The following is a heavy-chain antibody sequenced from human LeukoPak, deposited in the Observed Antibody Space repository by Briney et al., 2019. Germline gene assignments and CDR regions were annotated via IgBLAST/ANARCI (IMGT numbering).Heavy chain of an antibody. V-gene: IGHV3-23*01. CDR1: GFTFRIYD. Sequence: GQSLRLSCVASGFTFRIYDMSWVRQVPGKGLECVSVISRGGSGTTYYADSVKGRFTISRDNSKNTLYLQMNSLRVEDTAVYYCANSHSSSWFYFDYWGQGTLVTVSS. J-gene: IGHJ4*02. CDR2: ISRGGSGTT. D-gene: IGHD6-13*01. CDR3: ANSHSSSWFYFDY.